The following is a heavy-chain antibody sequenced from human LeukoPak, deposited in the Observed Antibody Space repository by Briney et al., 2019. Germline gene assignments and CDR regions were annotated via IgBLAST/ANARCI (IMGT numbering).Heavy chain of an antibody. J-gene: IGHJ4*02. V-gene: IGHV3-30*03. CDR3: ARDLYYYDSSGHSDY. CDR2: ISYDGSKT. Sequence: GGSLRLSCATSGFTFSNYDMQWVRQAPGKGLEGVAPISYDGSKTYYADSVKGRFTISRDTSKNTMNLQMNSLRAEDTAVYYCARDLYYYDSSGHSDYWGQGTLVAVSS. D-gene: IGHD3-22*01. CDR1: GFTFSNYD.